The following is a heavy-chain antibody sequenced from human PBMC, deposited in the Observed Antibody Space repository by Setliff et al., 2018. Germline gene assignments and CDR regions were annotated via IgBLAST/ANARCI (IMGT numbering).Heavy chain of an antibody. J-gene: IGHJ6*03. D-gene: IGHD3-3*01. V-gene: IGHV4-59*08. CDR1: GGSISSHY. CDR3: ARMSGFQYIDV. CDR2: IYYSGSTS. Sequence: SETLSLTCTVSGGSISSHYWSWIRQPPGKGLEWIGYIYYSGSTSYYNPSLKSRVTISVDTSKNQFSLSLTSVTAEDTAVYYCARMSGFQYIDVWGKGTTVTVSS.